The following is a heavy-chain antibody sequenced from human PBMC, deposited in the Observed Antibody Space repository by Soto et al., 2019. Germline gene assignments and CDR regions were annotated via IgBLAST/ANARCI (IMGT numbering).Heavy chain of an antibody. CDR2: LFRSGSTS. CDR1: GFTFSNYA. D-gene: IGHD4-17*01. J-gene: IGHJ5*02. V-gene: IGHV3-23*01. CDR3: AKDAVSGDGVWLLDS. Sequence: EVQLLESGGGLIQPGGSLRLSCAASGFTFSNYAMTWARQAPGKGLEWVSSLFRSGSTSYYADSVKGRFTISSDISANSLYLQMDSLRAEDTAVYYCAKDAVSGDGVWLLDSWGQGTVVTVTS.